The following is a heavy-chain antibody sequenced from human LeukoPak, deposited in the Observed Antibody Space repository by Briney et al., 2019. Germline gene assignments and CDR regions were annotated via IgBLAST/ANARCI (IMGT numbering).Heavy chain of an antibody. Sequence: ASVKVSCKASGYTFTSYGISWVRQAPGQGLEWMGWISAYNGNTNYAQKLQGRVTMTTDTSTSTAYMELRSLRSDDTAVYYCARDDTGYSYGYFVGCLDYWGQGTLVTVSS. J-gene: IGHJ4*02. V-gene: IGHV1-18*01. D-gene: IGHD5-18*01. CDR2: ISAYNGNT. CDR3: ARDDTGYSYGYFVGCLDY. CDR1: GYTFTSYG.